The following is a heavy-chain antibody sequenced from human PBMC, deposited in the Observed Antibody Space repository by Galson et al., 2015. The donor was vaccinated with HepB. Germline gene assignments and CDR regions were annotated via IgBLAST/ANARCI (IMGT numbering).Heavy chain of an antibody. Sequence: SVKVSCKASGYTLTNYGFSWVRQAPGQGLEWMGWISAYNGNTNYAQKLQGRVTMTTDTSTSTAYMELRSLRSDDTAVYYCARALSDYYDTICCPFDYWGQGTLVTVSS. D-gene: IGHD3-22*01. CDR1: GYTLTNYG. J-gene: IGHJ4*02. V-gene: IGHV1-18*04. CDR2: ISAYNGNT. CDR3: ARALSDYYDTICCPFDY.